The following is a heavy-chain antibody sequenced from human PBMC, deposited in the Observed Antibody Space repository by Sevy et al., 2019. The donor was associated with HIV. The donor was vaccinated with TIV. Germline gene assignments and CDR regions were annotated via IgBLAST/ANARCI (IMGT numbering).Heavy chain of an antibody. CDR1: GFNLSPYW. V-gene: IGHV3-7*01. CDR3: ASNTYHYDSNTYYPVY. J-gene: IGHJ4*02. Sequence: GSLRLSCVASGFNLSPYWMTWVRQAPGKGLEWVANIKQDGNEKYYVDSVKGRFTVSRDNAKNALYLQMCSLRVEDTAVYFCASNTYHYDSNTYYPVYWGQGTRVTVSS. D-gene: IGHD3-22*01. CDR2: IKQDGNEK.